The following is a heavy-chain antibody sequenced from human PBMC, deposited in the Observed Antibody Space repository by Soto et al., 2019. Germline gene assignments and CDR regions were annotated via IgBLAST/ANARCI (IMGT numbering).Heavy chain of an antibody. CDR2: ISYDGNTK. V-gene: IGHV3-30*18. CDR3: GKDDPQNIPMVRGAYPTIGSLDL. D-gene: IGHD3-10*01. Sequence: PGGSMRLSCAASGFTFSSYGLHWVRQAPGKGLEWVAVISYDGNTKFYADSVKGRFTISRDNSKNTLYLQMSSLRPEDTAVYYCGKDDPQNIPMVRGAYPTIGSLDLWGEGRTDTVS. J-gene: IGHJ6*02. CDR1: GFTFSSYG.